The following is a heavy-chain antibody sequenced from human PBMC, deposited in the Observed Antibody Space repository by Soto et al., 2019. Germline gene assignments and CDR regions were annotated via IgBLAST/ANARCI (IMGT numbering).Heavy chain of an antibody. D-gene: IGHD5-12*01. CDR1: GGTFSSYT. Sequence: QIQLVQSGAEVKKPGSSVKVSCKASGGTFSSYTISWVRQAPGQGLEWMGRIIPILGIANYAQKFQGRVTITADKSTSTAYMEMSSLRSEDTAVYYCARAVATTSFDYWGQGTLVTVSS. V-gene: IGHV1-69*02. J-gene: IGHJ4*02. CDR2: IIPILGIA. CDR3: ARAVATTSFDY.